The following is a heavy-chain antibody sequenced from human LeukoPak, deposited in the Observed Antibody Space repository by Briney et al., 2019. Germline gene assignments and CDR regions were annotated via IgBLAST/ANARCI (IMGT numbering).Heavy chain of an antibody. D-gene: IGHD2-2*01. CDR2: INPNSGGT. V-gene: IGHV1-2*02. CDR3: ARDRVVVPAAFDY. J-gene: IGHJ4*02. Sequence: ASVKVSCRASGYTFTAYYMHWVRQAPGQGLEWMGWINPNSGGTNYAQKFQGRVTMTRDTSISTAYMELSRLRSDDTAVYYCARDRVVVPAAFDYWGQGTLVTVSS. CDR1: GYTFTAYY.